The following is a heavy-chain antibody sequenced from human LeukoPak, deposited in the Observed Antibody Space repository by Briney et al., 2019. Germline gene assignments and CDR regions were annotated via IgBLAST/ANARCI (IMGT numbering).Heavy chain of an antibody. V-gene: IGHV4-61*01. Sequence: SETLSLTCTVSGGSVSSGSYYWSWIRQPPGKGLEWIGYIYYSGSTNYNPSLKSRVTISVDTSKNQFSLKLSSVTAADTAVYYCARGIVVVTNNWFDPWGQGTLVTVSS. CDR1: GGSVSSGSYY. J-gene: IGHJ5*02. CDR2: IYYSGST. CDR3: ARGIVVVTNNWFDP. D-gene: IGHD3-22*01.